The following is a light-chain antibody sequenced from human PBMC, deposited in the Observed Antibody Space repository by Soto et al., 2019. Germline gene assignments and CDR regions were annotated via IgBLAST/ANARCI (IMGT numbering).Light chain of an antibody. CDR1: QGIRND. CDR2: IAS. V-gene: IGKV1-17*01. J-gene: IGKJ2*01. CDR3: IQHNSYPYP. Sequence: DIQMTQSPSSLSASVGDRVTITCRASQGIRNDLDWFQQKPGKAPKRLIYIASTLQSGVPSRFSGSGSGTEFTLTISSLQPEDFATYYCIQHNSYPYPFGQGTKLEIK.